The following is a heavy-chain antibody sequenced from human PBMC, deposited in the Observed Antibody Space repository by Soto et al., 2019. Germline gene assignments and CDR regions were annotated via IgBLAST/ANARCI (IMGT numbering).Heavy chain of an antibody. CDR3: ARTSDFWDRYSPFAS. CDR1: GFRFRDYA. CDR2: ISDGGRST. D-gene: IGHD3-3*01. V-gene: IGHV3-23*01. J-gene: IGHJ5*02. Sequence: EVQLFQSGGGLVQPGGSLRLSCAGSGFRFRDYAMGWVRQPPGSGLEWVSFISDGGRSTYYADSVKGRFGISRDNSKNTLYLELSGLRAEDTAVYFCARTSDFWDRYSPFASWGQGSLVTVSS.